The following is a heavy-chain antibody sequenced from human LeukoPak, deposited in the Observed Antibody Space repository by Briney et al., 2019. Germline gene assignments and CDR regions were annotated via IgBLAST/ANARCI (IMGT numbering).Heavy chain of an antibody. J-gene: IGHJ4*02. CDR1: GFTFSSYG. D-gene: IGHD5-24*01. V-gene: IGHV3-30*18. CDR3: AKDRRLQLPFDY. Sequence: GGSLRLSCAASGFTFSSYGMHWVRQAPGKGLEWVALISFDGTNKYYADSVKGRFTISGDNSKNTLYLQMNSLRAEDTAVYYCAKDRRLQLPFDYWGQGTLVTVSS. CDR2: ISFDGTNK.